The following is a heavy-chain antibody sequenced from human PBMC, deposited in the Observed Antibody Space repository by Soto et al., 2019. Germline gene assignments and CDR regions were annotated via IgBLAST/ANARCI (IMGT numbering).Heavy chain of an antibody. D-gene: IGHD2-15*01. Sequence: PSETLSLTCTVSGGSISSSSYYWGWIRQPPGKGLEWIGSIYYSGSTYYNPSLKSRVTISVDTSKNQFSLKLSSVTAADTTVYYCARVVRYYHYYYLDVWGKGTTVTVSS. V-gene: IGHV4-39*01. J-gene: IGHJ6*03. CDR1: GGSISSSSYY. CDR3: ARVVRYYHYYYLDV. CDR2: IYYSGST.